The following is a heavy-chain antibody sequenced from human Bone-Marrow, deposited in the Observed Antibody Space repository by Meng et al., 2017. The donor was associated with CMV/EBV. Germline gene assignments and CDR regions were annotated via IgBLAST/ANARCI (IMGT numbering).Heavy chain of an antibody. CDR1: GGSISSSSYY. CDR2: IYYSGST. Sequence: GSLRLSCTVPGGSISSSSYYWGWIRQPPGKGLEWIGSIYYSGSTYYNPSLKSRVTISVDTSKNQFSLKLSSVTAADTAVYYCARESKWPHLMAPSDYWGQGTLVTVSS. D-gene: IGHD5-12*01. J-gene: IGHJ4*02. V-gene: IGHV4-39*07. CDR3: ARESKWPHLMAPSDY.